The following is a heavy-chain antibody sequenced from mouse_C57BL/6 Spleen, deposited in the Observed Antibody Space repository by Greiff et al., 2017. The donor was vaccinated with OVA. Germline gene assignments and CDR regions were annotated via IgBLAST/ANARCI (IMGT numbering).Heavy chain of an antibody. CDR3: AIFSYYYGSSSQGYFDY. J-gene: IGHJ2*01. CDR2: INPSTGGT. Sequence: EVQLQQSGPELVKPGASVKISCKASGYSFTGYYMNWVKQSPEKSLEWIGEINPSTGGTTYNQKFKAKATLTVDKSSSTAYMQLKSLTSEDSAVYYCAIFSYYYGSSSQGYFDYWGQGTTLTVSS. CDR1: GYSFTGYY. D-gene: IGHD1-1*01. V-gene: IGHV1-42*01.